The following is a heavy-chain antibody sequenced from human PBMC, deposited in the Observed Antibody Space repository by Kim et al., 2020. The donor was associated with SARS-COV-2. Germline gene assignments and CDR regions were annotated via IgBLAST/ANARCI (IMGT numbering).Heavy chain of an antibody. J-gene: IGHJ4*02. CDR3: ARYCSGGSCYSGFDY. CDR2: IWYDGSNK. Sequence: GGSLRLSCAASGFTFSSYGMHWVRQAPGKGLEWVAVIWYDGSNKYYADSVKGRFTISRDNSKNTLYLQMNSLRAEDTAVYYCARYCSGGSCYSGFDYWGQGTLVTVSS. CDR1: GFTFSSYG. V-gene: IGHV3-33*08. D-gene: IGHD2-15*01.